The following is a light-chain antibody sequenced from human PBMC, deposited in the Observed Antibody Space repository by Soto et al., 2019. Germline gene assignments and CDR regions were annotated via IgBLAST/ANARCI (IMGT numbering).Light chain of an antibody. CDR3: QQYNNWPPMST. CDR1: QNVGRN. Sequence: EIVMTQSPDTLAVSPGERATLSCRASQNVGRNVAWYQQRPGQAPRLLIHGTSTRAADIPARVSGSVSVTEFTLTINSLQPEDFVIYYCQQYNNWPPMSTFGQGTKLEMK. CDR2: GTS. V-gene: IGKV3-15*01. J-gene: IGKJ2*01.